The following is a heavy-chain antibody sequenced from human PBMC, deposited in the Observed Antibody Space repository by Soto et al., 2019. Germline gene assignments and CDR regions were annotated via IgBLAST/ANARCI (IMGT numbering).Heavy chain of an antibody. Sequence: GGSLRLSCAASGFTFDSYAMSWVRQAPGKGLEWVSAISGDGTSTYYADSVKGRFTISRDNSKNTLYLQMNSLRAEDTAVYYCSSAIAVAGKGAFDIWGQGTMVTVSS. CDR1: GFTFDSYA. D-gene: IGHD6-19*01. V-gene: IGHV3-23*01. CDR2: ISGDGTST. CDR3: SSAIAVAGKGAFDI. J-gene: IGHJ3*02.